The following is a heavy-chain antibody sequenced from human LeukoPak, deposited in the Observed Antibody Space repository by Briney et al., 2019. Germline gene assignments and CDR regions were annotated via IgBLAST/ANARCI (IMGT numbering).Heavy chain of an antibody. CDR3: AKQPPGGYYYESSGYYQYFQH. CDR1: GFTFSSYG. V-gene: IGHV3-23*01. CDR2: ISGGASNT. Sequence: GGTLRLSCAASGFTFSSYGMSWVRQAPGKGLEWVSAISGGASNTYYADSVKGRFTISRDNSKNTLYLQMNSLRAEDTAVYYCAKQPPGGYYYESSGYYQYFQHWGQGTLVTVSS. D-gene: IGHD3-22*01. J-gene: IGHJ1*01.